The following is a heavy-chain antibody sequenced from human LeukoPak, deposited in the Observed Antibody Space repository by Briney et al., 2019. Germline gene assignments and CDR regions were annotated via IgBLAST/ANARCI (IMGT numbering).Heavy chain of an antibody. D-gene: IGHD6-13*01. V-gene: IGHV4-4*07. CDR2: INASGTT. CDR3: ARGGGSWYADY. CDR1: GGSISDYY. Sequence: SETLSLTCSVSGGSISDYYWTWIRQPAGKGLEWIGRINASGTTRYNPSLKSRLAMSVDTSKNQFSLKVSSVTAADTAVYYCARGGGSWYADYWGQGILVTVSS. J-gene: IGHJ4*02.